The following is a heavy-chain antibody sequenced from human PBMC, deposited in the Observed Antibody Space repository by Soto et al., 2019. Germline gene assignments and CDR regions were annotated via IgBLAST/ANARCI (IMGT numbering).Heavy chain of an antibody. CDR1: GLTFSSYA. Sequence: EEQLLASGGGLVQPGGSLRLSCAASGLTFSSYAMSWVRQAPGKGLEWVSAISGSGGTPYYADSVKGRFTISRDNSMNTLYVELNSLRAEDTAVYDCAKVAHDDFWSGYPYYFDSWGQGTLVTVSS. J-gene: IGHJ4*02. CDR3: AKVAHDDFWSGYPYYFDS. D-gene: IGHD3-3*01. CDR2: ISGSGGTP. V-gene: IGHV3-23*01.